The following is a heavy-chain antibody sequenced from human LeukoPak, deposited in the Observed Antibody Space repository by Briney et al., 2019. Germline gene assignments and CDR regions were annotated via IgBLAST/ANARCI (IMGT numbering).Heavy chain of an antibody. CDR2: IYYSGST. V-gene: IGHV4-30-4*01. CDR3: ARGSFELGYNWFDP. D-gene: IGHD3/OR15-3a*01. J-gene: IGHJ5*02. CDR1: GGSISSSSYY. Sequence: SETLSLTCTVSGGSISSSSYYWSWIRQPPGKGLEWIGYIYYSGSTYYNPSLKSRVTISVDTSKNQFSLKLSSVTAADTAVYYCARGSFELGYNWFDPWGQGTLVTVSS.